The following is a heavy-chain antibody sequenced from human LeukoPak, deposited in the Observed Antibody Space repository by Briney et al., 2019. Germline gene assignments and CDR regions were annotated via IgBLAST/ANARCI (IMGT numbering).Heavy chain of an antibody. CDR3: AKAKPGTGWYIGY. CDR1: GFTFDDYA. D-gene: IGHD6-19*01. J-gene: IGHJ4*02. V-gene: IGHV3-9*01. CDR2: ISWNSGSI. Sequence: PGGSLRLSCAPSGFTFDDYAMHWVRQAPGKGLEWVSGISWNSGSIGYADSVKGRFTISRDNAKNSLYLQMNSLRGEDTALYYCAKAKPGTGWYIGYWGQGTLVTVSS.